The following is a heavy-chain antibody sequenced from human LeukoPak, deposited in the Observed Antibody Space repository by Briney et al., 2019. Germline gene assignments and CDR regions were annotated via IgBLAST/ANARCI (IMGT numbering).Heavy chain of an antibody. CDR3: ATTPPAGSGGHFHH. Sequence: SQTLSLTCAISGDSVSSKSAAWNWIRQSPSRGLEWLVRTYYRSKWYNDYAVSVKSRISVNPDTTKNQFSLQLSSVTPEDTAVYYCATTPPAGSGGHFHHWGQGTLVIVSS. CDR2: TYYRSKWYN. CDR1: GDSVSSKSAA. V-gene: IGHV6-1*01. D-gene: IGHD6-19*01. J-gene: IGHJ1*01.